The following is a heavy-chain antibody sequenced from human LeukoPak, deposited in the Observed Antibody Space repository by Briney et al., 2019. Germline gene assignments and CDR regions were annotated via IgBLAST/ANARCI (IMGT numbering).Heavy chain of an antibody. CDR1: GGSLNGHY. CDR3: VREVVNECSGSSCYSGAFDI. Sequence: SETLSLTCAVYGGSLNGHYWSWIRQPPGKGLEWIGEGSESGGTKFNPSLKSRVTISADTSKNQFSLKVKSVTAADTAVYYCVREVVNECSGSSCYSGAFDIWGQGTMVTVSS. J-gene: IGHJ3*02. CDR2: GSESGGT. V-gene: IGHV4-34*01. D-gene: IGHD2-15*01.